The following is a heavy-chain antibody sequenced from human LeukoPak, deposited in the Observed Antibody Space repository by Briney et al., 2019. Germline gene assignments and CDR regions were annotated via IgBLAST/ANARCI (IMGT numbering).Heavy chain of an antibody. Sequence: GGSLRLSCAASGFTFSSYWMHWVRQAPGKGLVWVSRINSDGSSTSYADSAKGRFTISRDNAKNTLYLQMNSLRAEDTAVYYCARDPSWIRGLMDYWGQGTLVTVSS. V-gene: IGHV3-74*01. CDR1: GFTFSSYW. J-gene: IGHJ4*02. CDR3: ARDPSWIRGLMDY. D-gene: IGHD5-18*01. CDR2: INSDGSST.